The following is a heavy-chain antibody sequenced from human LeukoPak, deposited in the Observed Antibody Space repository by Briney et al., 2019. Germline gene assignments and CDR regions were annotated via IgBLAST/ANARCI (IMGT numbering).Heavy chain of an antibody. CDR2: IRYDGSNK. CDR1: GFTFSSYG. D-gene: IGHD1-26*01. V-gene: IGHV3-30*02. CDR3: ARAIFGWELHHPFDY. Sequence: GGSLRLSCAASGFTFSSYGMHWVRQAPGKGLEWVAFIRYDGSNKYYADSVKGRFTISRDNSKNTLYLQMNSLRAEDTAVYYCARAIFGWELHHPFDYWGQGTLVTVSS. J-gene: IGHJ4*02.